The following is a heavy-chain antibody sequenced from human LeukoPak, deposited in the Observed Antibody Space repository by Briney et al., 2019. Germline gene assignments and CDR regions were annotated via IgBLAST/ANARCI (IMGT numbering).Heavy chain of an antibody. CDR2: ISSSSSTI. Sequence: GGSLRLSCAASGFTFSSYSMNWVRQAPGKGLEWVSYISSSSSTIYYADSVKGRFTISRDNAKNSLYLQMNSLRDEDTAVYYCARAPYDSSGYYYVALDYWGQGTLVTVSS. J-gene: IGHJ4*02. CDR1: GFTFSSYS. V-gene: IGHV3-48*02. D-gene: IGHD3-22*01. CDR3: ARAPYDSSGYYYVALDY.